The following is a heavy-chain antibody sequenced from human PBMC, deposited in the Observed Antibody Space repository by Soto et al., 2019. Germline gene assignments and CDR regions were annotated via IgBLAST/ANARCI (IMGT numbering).Heavy chain of an antibody. J-gene: IGHJ6*02. CDR1: GSTFTSYD. Sequence: GASVKVSCKASGSTFTSYDINWVRQATGQGLEWMGWMNPNSGNTGYAQKFQGRVTMTRNTSISTAYMELSSLRSEDTAVYYCARGLSRSGYYNYYYYYGMDVWGQGTTVTVSS. D-gene: IGHD3-3*01. CDR2: MNPNSGNT. V-gene: IGHV1-8*01. CDR3: ARGLSRSGYYNYYYYYGMDV.